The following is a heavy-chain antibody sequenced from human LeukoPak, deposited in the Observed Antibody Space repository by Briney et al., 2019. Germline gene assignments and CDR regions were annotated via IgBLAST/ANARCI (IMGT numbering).Heavy chain of an antibody. J-gene: IGHJ4*02. V-gene: IGHV1-18*01. CDR2: ISAYNGNT. CDR1: GYTFTSYG. D-gene: IGHD3-10*01. Sequence: EASVKVSCKASGYTFTSYGISWVRQAPGQGLEWMGWISAYNGNTSYAQKLQGRVTMTTDTSTSTAYMELRSLRSDDTAVYYCARAKLLWFGELLGYWGQGTLVTVSS. CDR3: ARAKLLWFGELLGY.